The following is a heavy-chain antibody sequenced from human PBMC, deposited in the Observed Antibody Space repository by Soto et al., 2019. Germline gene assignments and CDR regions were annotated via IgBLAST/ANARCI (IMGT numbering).Heavy chain of an antibody. J-gene: IGHJ4*02. V-gene: IGHV1-18*01. CDR3: ARDLSIFLFDY. CDR2: ISAYNGNT. D-gene: IGHD3-9*01. CDR1: GYTLTSYG. Sequence: GASVKVSCKASGYTLTSYGISWVRQAPGQGLEWMGWISAYNGNTKYEQKVQGRVTMTTDTSTSTAYMELRSLRSDDTAVYYCARDLSIFLFDYWGQGTLVTVSS.